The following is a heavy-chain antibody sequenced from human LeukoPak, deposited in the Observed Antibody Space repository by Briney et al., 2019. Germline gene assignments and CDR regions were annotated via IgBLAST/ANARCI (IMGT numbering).Heavy chain of an antibody. CDR2: ISSSGSTI. CDR1: GFTFSSYE. J-gene: IGHJ2*01. V-gene: IGHV3-48*03. D-gene: IGHD3-22*01. Sequence: PGGSLRLSCAASGFTFSSYEMNWVRQAPGKGLEWVSYISSSGSTIYYADSVKGRFTISRDNAKNSLYLQMNSLRAEDTAVYYCAREPTDSYYYDSSGYPYWYFDLWGRGTLVTVSP. CDR3: AREPTDSYYYDSSGYPYWYFDL.